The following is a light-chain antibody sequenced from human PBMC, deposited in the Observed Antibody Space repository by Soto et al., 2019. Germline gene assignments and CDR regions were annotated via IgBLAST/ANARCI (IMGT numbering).Light chain of an antibody. J-gene: IGKJ2*03. CDR3: QQYNNSPPYS. CDR1: QSVSSN. CDR2: GAS. V-gene: IGKV3-15*01. Sequence: EIVMTQSPANLSVSPGERATLSCRASQSVSSNLAWYQQKPGQGPRLLIYGASTRATGIPARFSGSGSGTEFTLTISSLQSEDFAVYYCQQYNNSPPYSFGQGTKVEIK.